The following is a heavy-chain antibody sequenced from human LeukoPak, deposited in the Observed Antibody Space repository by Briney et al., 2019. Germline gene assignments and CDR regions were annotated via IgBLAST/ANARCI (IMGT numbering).Heavy chain of an antibody. D-gene: IGHD4-17*01. J-gene: IGHJ4*02. Sequence: GGSLRLSCVASGFPFSSYTLSWVRQAPGKGLEWVSAISGSSPAAYYSGSVKGRFTISRDNSKNTLYLQMNSLRAEDTAVYYCAKERQAGDYFTSDHWGQGTLVTVSS. CDR2: ISGSSPAA. V-gene: IGHV3-23*01. CDR1: GFPFSSYT. CDR3: AKERQAGDYFTSDH.